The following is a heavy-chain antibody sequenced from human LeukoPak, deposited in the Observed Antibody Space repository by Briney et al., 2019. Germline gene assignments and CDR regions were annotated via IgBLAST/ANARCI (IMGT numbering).Heavy chain of an antibody. Sequence: PSETLSLTCAVYGGSFSGYYWSWIRQPPGKGLEWIGEINHSGSTNHNPSLKSRVTISVDTSKNQFSLKLSSVTAADTAVYYCAREGGYCSSTSCAPTYMDVCGKGTTVTVSS. D-gene: IGHD2-2*01. CDR1: GGSFSGYY. V-gene: IGHV4-34*01. J-gene: IGHJ6*03. CDR3: AREGGYCSSTSCAPTYMDV. CDR2: INHSGST.